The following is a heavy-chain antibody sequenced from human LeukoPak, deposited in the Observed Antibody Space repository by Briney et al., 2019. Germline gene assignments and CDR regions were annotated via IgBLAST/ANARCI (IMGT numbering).Heavy chain of an antibody. CDR1: AFTFSSYG. CDR2: ISGVGGST. Sequence: PGGSLRLSCAASAFTFSSYGMSWVRQAPGKGLEWVSAISGVGGSTFYADSVKGRITISRDNSKNTLYLQMNSLRGEDTAVYYCAKGGSYYTSSWFDPWGQGTLVTVSS. J-gene: IGHJ5*02. V-gene: IGHV3-23*01. CDR3: AKGGSYYTSSWFDP. D-gene: IGHD3-10*01.